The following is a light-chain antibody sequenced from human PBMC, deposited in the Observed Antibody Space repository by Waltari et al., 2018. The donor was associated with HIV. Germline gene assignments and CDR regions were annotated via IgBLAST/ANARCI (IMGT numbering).Light chain of an antibody. CDR1: SSDVGGYKY. CDR3: CSYAGSYTR. V-gene: IGLV2-11*01. J-gene: IGLJ2*01. Sequence: QSALTQPRSVSGSPGQSVTFSCTGTSSDVGGYKYVSWYQQHPGKAPKLMIYDVSKRPSGVPDRFSGSKSGNTASLTISGLQAEDEADYYCCSYAGSYTRFGGGTKLTVL. CDR2: DVS.